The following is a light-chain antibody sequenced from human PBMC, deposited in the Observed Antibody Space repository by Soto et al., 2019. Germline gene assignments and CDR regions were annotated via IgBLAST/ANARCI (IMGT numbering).Light chain of an antibody. CDR3: QQYNSYVT. J-gene: IGKJ1*01. CDR2: KAS. Sequence: DIQMTQSPSTLSASVGDRVIITCRASQSIVNWLAWYQQKPGKAPKLLIYKASSLESGVPSRFSGSGSGTEFALTISSLQPDDFATYYCQQYNSYVTFGQGTKVEIK. V-gene: IGKV1-5*03. CDR1: QSIVNW.